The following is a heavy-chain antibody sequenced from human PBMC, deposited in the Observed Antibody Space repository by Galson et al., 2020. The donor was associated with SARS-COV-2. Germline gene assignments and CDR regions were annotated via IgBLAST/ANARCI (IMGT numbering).Heavy chain of an antibody. J-gene: IGHJ6*02. Sequence: ASVKVSCKVSGYTLTELSMHWVRQAPGKGLEWMGGFDPEDGETIYAQKFQGRVTMTEDTSTDTAYMELSSLRSEDTAVYYCARGYSSGWRGYYYYGMDVWGQGTTVTVSS. CDR3: ARGYSSGWRGYYYYGMDV. D-gene: IGHD6-19*01. CDR2: FDPEDGET. V-gene: IGHV1-24*01. CDR1: GYTLTELS.